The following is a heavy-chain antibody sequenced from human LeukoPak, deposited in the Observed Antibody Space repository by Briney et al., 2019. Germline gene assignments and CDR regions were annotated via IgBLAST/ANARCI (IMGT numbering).Heavy chain of an antibody. V-gene: IGHV3-48*02. Sequence: PGGSLRLSCAASRFIFSRYSMSWVRQAPGKGLELISYISSSSSTIYYADSVKGRFTISRDNAKNSLYLQMNGLRDEDTAVYYCARAFEAGAWFGMDVWGQGTTVTASS. D-gene: IGHD3-9*01. CDR3: ARAFEAGAWFGMDV. CDR2: ISSSSSTI. J-gene: IGHJ6*02. CDR1: RFIFSRYS.